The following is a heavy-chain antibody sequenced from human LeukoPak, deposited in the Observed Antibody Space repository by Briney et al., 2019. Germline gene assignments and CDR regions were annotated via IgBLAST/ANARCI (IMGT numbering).Heavy chain of an antibody. J-gene: IGHJ4*02. Sequence: PGGSLKLSCAASGFTFSGSAMHWVRQASGKGLEWVGRIRSRANSYATAYAASVKGRFTISRDDSKNTAYLQMNSLKTEDTAVYYCTRSGGYVDYWGQGTLVTVSS. CDR1: GFTFSGSA. CDR3: TRSGGYVDY. CDR2: IRSRANSYAT. V-gene: IGHV3-73*01. D-gene: IGHD1-26*01.